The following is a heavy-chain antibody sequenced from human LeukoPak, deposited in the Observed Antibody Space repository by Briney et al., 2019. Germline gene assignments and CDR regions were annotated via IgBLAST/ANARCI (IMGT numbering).Heavy chain of an antibody. Sequence: KPSETLSLTCAVYGGSFSGYYWSWIRQLRGKGLEWIGEINHSGSTNYNPSLKSRVTISVDTSKNQFSLKLSSVTAADTAVYYCARGDRPGYDYWGQGTLVTVSS. CDR2: INHSGST. CDR1: GGSFSGYY. D-gene: IGHD1-14*01. V-gene: IGHV4-34*01. CDR3: ARGDRPGYDY. J-gene: IGHJ4*02.